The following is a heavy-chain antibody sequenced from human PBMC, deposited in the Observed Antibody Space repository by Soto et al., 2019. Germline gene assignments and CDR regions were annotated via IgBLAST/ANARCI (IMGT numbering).Heavy chain of an antibody. J-gene: IGHJ4*02. D-gene: IGHD3-22*01. CDR3: ARPPYYYYSRGYYGY. CDR2: ISSSSSYI. Sequence: EVQLVESGGGLVKPGGSLRLSCAASGFTFSSYSMNWVRQAPGKGLEWVSSISSSSSYIYYADSVKGRFTISRDNAKNSLFLQMNSLRAEDTAVYYCARPPYYYYSRGYYGYWGQGTLVTVSS. V-gene: IGHV3-21*01. CDR1: GFTFSSYS.